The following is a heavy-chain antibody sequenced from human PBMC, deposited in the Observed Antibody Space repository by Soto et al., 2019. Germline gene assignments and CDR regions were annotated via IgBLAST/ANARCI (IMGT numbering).Heavy chain of an antibody. CDR1: GFSLSTSGVG. J-gene: IGHJ4*02. Sequence: QITLKESRPTLVKPTQTLTLTCTFSGFSLSTSGVGVGWIRQPPGKALEWLALIYWDDDKRYSPSLKSRLTITKDTSKNQVVLTMTNMDPVDTATYYCATQAARDYDFWSGYLGFDYWGQGTLVTVSS. D-gene: IGHD3-3*01. V-gene: IGHV2-5*02. CDR3: ATQAARDYDFWSGYLGFDY. CDR2: IYWDDDK.